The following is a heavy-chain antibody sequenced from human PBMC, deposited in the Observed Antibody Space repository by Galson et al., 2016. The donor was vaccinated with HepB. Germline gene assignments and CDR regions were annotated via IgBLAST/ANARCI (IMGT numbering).Heavy chain of an antibody. CDR2: IFYSGGT. J-gene: IGHJ6*02. CDR3: ARIRRPKVRGFTKPGGMDV. Sequence: SETLSLTCTVSGGSISSSNYYWGWIRQPPGKGLEWIGSIFYSGGTDYNPSLKSRVTISVATSNNQFSLKLSSVTASDTAVYYCARIRRPKVRGFTKPGGMDVWGQGTTVTVSS. D-gene: IGHD3-10*01. CDR1: GGSISSSNYY. V-gene: IGHV4-39*01.